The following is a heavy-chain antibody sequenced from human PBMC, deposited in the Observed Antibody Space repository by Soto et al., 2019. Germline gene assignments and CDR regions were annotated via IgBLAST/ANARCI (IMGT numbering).Heavy chain of an antibody. V-gene: IGHV1-69*13. CDR2: IIPIFGTA. D-gene: IGHD2-8*01. Sequence: GASVKVSCKASGGTFSSYAISWVRQAPGQGLEWMGGIIPIFGTANYAQKFQGRVTITADESTSTAYMELSSLRSEDTAVYYCARGHCTNGVFYTIGYYLDYSCQGILVPVSS. J-gene: IGHJ4*02. CDR1: GGTFSSYA. CDR3: ARGHCTNGVFYTIGYYLDY.